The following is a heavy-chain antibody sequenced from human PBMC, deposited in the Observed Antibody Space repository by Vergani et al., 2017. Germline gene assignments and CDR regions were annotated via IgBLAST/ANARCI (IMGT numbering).Heavy chain of an antibody. CDR1: GGSISSGSYY. CDR2: IYTSGST. CDR3: ARAIFPGTYSSYDNNFDY. J-gene: IGHJ4*02. D-gene: IGHD5-12*01. Sequence: QVQLQESGPGLVKPSQTLSLTCTVSGGSISSGSYYWSWIRQPAGKGLEWIGRIYTSGSTNYNPSLKSRVTISVDTSKNQFSLKLSSVTAADTAVYYCARAIFPGTYSSYDNNFDYWGQGTLVTVSS. V-gene: IGHV4-61*02.